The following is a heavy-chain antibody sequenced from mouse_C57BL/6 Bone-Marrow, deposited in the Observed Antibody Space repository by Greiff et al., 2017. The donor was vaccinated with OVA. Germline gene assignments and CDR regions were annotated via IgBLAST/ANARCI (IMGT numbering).Heavy chain of an antibody. V-gene: IGHV1-52*01. Sequence: VQLQQPGAELVRPGSSVKLSCKASGYTFTSYWMHWVKQRPIQGLEWIGNIDPSDSETHYNQKFKDKATLTVDKSSSTAYMQRSSLTSEDSAVYYCARKRDYDRGGLASDTWGQDTTLTVSS. J-gene: IGHJ2*01. CDR3: ARKRDYDRGGLASDT. CDR1: GYTFTSYW. CDR2: IDPSDSET. D-gene: IGHD2-4*01.